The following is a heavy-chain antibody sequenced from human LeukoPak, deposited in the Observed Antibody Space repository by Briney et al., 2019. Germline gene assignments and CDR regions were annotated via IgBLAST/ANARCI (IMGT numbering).Heavy chain of an antibody. D-gene: IGHD6-6*01. CDR3: AREGIAARPFDY. Sequence: GGSLRLSCAASGFTFSSYCMNWVRQAPGKGLEWVSSISSSSSYIYYADSVKGRFTISRDNAKNSLYLQMNSLRAEDTAVYYCAREGIAARPFDYWGQGTLVTVSS. CDR2: ISSSSSYI. CDR1: GFTFSSYC. J-gene: IGHJ4*02. V-gene: IGHV3-21*01.